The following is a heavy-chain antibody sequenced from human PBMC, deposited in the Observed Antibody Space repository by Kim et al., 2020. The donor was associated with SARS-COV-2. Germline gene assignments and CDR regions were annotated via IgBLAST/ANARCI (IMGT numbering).Heavy chain of an antibody. CDR2: INSRGDI. CDR3: VRGGIGSGSDYFDY. CDR1: GFTFTSYS. Sequence: GGSLRLSCAASGFTFTSYSMNWVRQAPGQGLEWISYINSRGDIYYADPVKGRFSVSRDNPKKSLYLQMNSLRDEDTAVYYCVRGGIGSGSDYFDYWGQGTLVTVSS. J-gene: IGHJ4*02. V-gene: IGHV3-48*02. D-gene: IGHD3-10*01.